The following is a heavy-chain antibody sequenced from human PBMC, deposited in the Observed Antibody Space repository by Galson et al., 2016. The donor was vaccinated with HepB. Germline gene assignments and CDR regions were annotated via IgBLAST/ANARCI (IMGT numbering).Heavy chain of an antibody. CDR3: ARESGWSFDY. Sequence: SLRLPCAASGFTFSAYWMSWVRQAPGKGLEWVAIIKSDGSQKYYVDSVKGRFTISRDNAKNSLYLQMNSLRAEDTAVYYCARESGWSFDYWGQGTLVTVSS. D-gene: IGHD6-19*01. J-gene: IGHJ4*02. CDR1: GFTFSAYW. V-gene: IGHV3-7*01. CDR2: IKSDGSQK.